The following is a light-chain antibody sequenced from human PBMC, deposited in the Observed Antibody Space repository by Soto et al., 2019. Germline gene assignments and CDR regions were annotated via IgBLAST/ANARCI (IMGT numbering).Light chain of an antibody. CDR2: GAS. Sequence: IVMTQSPATLSVSPGERATLSCRASQSAGTNLAWYQQKPGQAPRLLIYGASTRATGIPARFSGSGSGTEFTLTISSLQSEDFAVYYCQQYNNWWTFGQGTKVEIK. J-gene: IGKJ1*01. CDR1: QSAGTN. V-gene: IGKV3-15*01. CDR3: QQYNNWWT.